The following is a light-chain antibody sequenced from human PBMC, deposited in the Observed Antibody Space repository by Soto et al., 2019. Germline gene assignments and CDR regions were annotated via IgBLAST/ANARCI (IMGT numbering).Light chain of an antibody. Sequence: QSVLTQPRSVSGSPVQSVTISCTGTGSNVGAYNYVSWYQQHPGKAPNLMIYDVNQRPSGVPDRYSGSKSDNTASLTISGLQADDEADYFCCSYAVTYTGVFGGGTKITVL. V-gene: IGLV2-11*01. CDR3: CSYAVTYTGV. CDR2: DVN. CDR1: GSNVGAYNY. J-gene: IGLJ3*02.